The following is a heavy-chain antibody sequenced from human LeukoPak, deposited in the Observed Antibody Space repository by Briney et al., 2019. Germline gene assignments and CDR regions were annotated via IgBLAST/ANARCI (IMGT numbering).Heavy chain of an antibody. J-gene: IGHJ6*03. CDR1: GYTFTSYG. Sequence: ASVKVSCKASGYTFTSYGISWVRRAPGQGLEWMGWISAYNGNTNYAQKLQGRVTMTTDTSTSTAYMELRSLRSDDTAVYYCARDRERVSYYYYYMDVWGKGTTVTVSS. CDR2: ISAYNGNT. V-gene: IGHV1-18*01. CDR3: ARDRERVSYYYYYMDV. D-gene: IGHD1-1*01.